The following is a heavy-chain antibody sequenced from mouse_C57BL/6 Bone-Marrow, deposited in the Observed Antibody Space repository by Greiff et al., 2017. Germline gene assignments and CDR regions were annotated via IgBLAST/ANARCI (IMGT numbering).Heavy chain of an antibody. Sequence: EVQGVESGGGLVQPGGSLKLSCAASGFTFSDYYMYWVRQTPERRLEWVAYISNGGGSTYYPDTVKGRFTISRDKAKNTLYLQMSRLKSEDTAMYYCARGYYGSSYVAYWGQGTLVTVSA. CDR2: ISNGGGST. D-gene: IGHD1-1*01. V-gene: IGHV5-12*01. J-gene: IGHJ3*01. CDR1: GFTFSDYY. CDR3: ARGYYGSSYVAY.